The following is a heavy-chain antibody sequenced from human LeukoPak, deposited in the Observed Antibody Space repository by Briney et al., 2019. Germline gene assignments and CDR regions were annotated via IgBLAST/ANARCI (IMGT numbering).Heavy chain of an antibody. CDR2: IIPILGIA. D-gene: IGHD6-19*01. CDR1: GGTFSSYA. J-gene: IGHJ4*02. V-gene: IGHV1-69*04. CDR3: ARDFGGWYDY. Sequence: SVNVSCKACGGTFSSYAISWVRQAAGKGLEGMGRIIPILGIANYAQKFQGRVMITADKSTSTAYMERSSVRSEDTAVYYCARDFGGWYDYWGQGTLVTVSS.